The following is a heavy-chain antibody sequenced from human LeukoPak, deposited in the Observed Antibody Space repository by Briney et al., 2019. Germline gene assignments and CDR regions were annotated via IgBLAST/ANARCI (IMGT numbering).Heavy chain of an antibody. CDR3: ARDAITMVDNYYYYYYMDV. Sequence: GGSLRLSCAASGFTFSSYWMSWVRQAPGKGLEWVANIKQDGSEKYYVDSVKGRFTISRDNAKNSLYLQMNSLRAEDTAVYYCARDAITMVDNYYYYYYMDVWGKGTTVTVSS. D-gene: IGHD3-10*01. CDR1: GFTFSSYW. J-gene: IGHJ6*03. V-gene: IGHV3-7*01. CDR2: IKQDGSEK.